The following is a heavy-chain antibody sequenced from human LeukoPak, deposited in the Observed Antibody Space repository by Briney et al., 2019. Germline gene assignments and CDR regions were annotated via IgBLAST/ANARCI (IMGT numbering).Heavy chain of an antibody. CDR1: GFTFSSYW. J-gene: IGHJ4*02. CDR2: IKQDGSEK. D-gene: IGHD3-22*01. CDR3: ARDPGFGYYDSTGYFDY. Sequence: PGGSLRLSCAASGFTFSSYWMNWVRQAPRKGVEWVANIKQDGSEKYYVDSVKGRFTISRDNAKNSLYLQMNSLSADDTAVYYCARDPGFGYYDSTGYFDYWGQGTLVTVSS. V-gene: IGHV3-7*01.